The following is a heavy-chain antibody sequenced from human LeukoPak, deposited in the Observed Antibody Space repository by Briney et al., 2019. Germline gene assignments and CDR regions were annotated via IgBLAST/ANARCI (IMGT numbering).Heavy chain of an antibody. CDR1: GGSISSSSYY. J-gene: IGHJ4*02. V-gene: IGHV4-39*07. D-gene: IGHD4-11*01. CDR3: ARAPRGVTTLFDY. Sequence: PSETLSLTCTVSGGSISSSSYYWGWLRQPPGKGLEWIGSIYYSGSTYYNPSLKSRVTISVDTSKNQFSLKLSSVTAADTAVYYCARAPRGVTTLFDYWGQGTLVTVSS. CDR2: IYYSGST.